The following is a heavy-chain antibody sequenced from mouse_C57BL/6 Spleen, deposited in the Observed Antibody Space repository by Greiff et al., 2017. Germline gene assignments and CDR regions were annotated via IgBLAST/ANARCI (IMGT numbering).Heavy chain of an antibody. D-gene: IGHD2-4*01. CDR3: ARGDYYWYFDV. Sequence: EVHLVESEGGLVQPGSSMKLSCTASGFTFSDYYMAWVRQVPEKGLEWVANINYDGSSTYYLDSLKSRFIISRDNAKNILYLQMSSLKSEDTATYYCARGDYYWYFDVWGTGTTVTVSS. J-gene: IGHJ1*03. V-gene: IGHV5-16*01. CDR2: INYDGSST. CDR1: GFTFSDYY.